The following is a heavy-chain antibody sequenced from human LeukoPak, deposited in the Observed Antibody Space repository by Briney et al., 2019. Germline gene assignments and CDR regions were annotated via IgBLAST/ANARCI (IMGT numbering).Heavy chain of an antibody. CDR3: GRDSRGPDY. D-gene: IGHD3-22*01. J-gene: IGHJ4*02. CDR1: GGSFSGYY. CDR2: INHSGST. V-gene: IGHV4-34*01. Sequence: SETLSLTCAVYGGSFSGYYWSWIRQPPGKGLGWIGEINHSGSTNYNPSLKSRVTISVDTSKNQISLKLNSVTAADTAVYYCGRDSRGPDYWGQGTLVTVSS.